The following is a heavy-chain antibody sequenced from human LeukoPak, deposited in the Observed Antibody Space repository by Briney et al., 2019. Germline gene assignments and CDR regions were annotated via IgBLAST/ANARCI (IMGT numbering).Heavy chain of an antibody. CDR1: GYSISSGYY. D-gene: IGHD2-2*03. J-gene: IGHJ4*02. V-gene: IGHV4-38-2*01. CDR3: ARRWILYYFDY. Sequence: PSETLSLXCAVSGYSISSGYYWGWIRQPPGKGLEWIGSIYHSGSTYYNPSLKSRVTISVDTSKNQFSLKLSSVTAADTAVYYCARRWILYYFDYWGQGTLVTVSS. CDR2: IYHSGST.